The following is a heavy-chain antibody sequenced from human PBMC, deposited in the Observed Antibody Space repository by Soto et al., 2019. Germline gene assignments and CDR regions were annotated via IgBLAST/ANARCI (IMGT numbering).Heavy chain of an antibody. CDR2: ISHSGST. D-gene: IGHD6-19*01. V-gene: IGHV4-30-2*01. CDR3: VRGGLLPDY. Sequence: QLQLQESGSGLVKPSQTLSLTCAVSGGSTSSGGYSWSWLRQPPGKGLEWIGYISHSGSTYYNPSLKSRVTTSVYTSKNQFSLMPSSVTAADTAVYYCVRGGLLPDYWHQVTLVTVSS. J-gene: IGHJ4*02. CDR1: GGSTSSGGYS.